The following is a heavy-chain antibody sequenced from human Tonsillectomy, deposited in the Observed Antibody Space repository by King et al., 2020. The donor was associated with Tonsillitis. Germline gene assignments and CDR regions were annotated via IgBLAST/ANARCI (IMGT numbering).Heavy chain of an antibody. CDR2: ISYDGSNK. J-gene: IGHJ6*02. D-gene: IGHD3-16*02. CDR3: ARDKRGWFGGVIVNGGYYYYYGMDV. CDR1: GFTFSSYA. V-gene: IGHV3-30-3*01. Sequence: VQLVESGGGVVQPGRSLRLSCAASGFTFSSYAMHWVRQAPGKGLEWVAVISYDGSNKYYADSVKGRFTISRDNCKNTLYLQMNSLRAEDTAVYYCARDKRGWFGGVIVNGGYYYYYGMDVWGQGTTVTVSS.